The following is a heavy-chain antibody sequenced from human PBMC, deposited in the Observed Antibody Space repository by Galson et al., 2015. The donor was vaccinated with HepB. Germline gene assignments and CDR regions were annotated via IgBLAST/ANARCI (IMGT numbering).Heavy chain of an antibody. CDR3: ARGGMATIAFYYGMDV. CDR1: GFTFSSYS. Sequence: SLRLSCAASGFTFSSYSMNWVRQAPGKGLEWVSSISSSSNYIYYADSVKGRFTISRDNAKNSLYLQMNSLRAEDTAVYYCARGGMATIAFYYGMDVWGQGTTVTVSS. J-gene: IGHJ6*02. D-gene: IGHD5-24*01. V-gene: IGHV3-21*01. CDR2: ISSSSNYI.